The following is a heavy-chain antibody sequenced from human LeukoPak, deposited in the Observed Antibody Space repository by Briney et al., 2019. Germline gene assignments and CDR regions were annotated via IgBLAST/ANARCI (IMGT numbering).Heavy chain of an antibody. CDR1: GFTVSSNY. Sequence: GGSLRLSCAASGFTVSSNYMSWVRQAPGKGLEWVSVIYSGGSRYYADSVEGRFTISRDNSKNTLYLQMNSLRAEDTAVYYCAGLPAYYYDTSGFYFDYWGQGTLVTVSS. CDR3: AGLPAYYYDTSGFYFDY. CDR2: IYSGGSR. V-gene: IGHV3-66*04. D-gene: IGHD3-22*01. J-gene: IGHJ4*02.